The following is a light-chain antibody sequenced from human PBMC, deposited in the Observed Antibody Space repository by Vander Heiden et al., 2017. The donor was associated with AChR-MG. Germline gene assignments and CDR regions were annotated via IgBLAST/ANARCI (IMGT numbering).Light chain of an antibody. CDR1: GGSIPSNY. CDR2: EDN. Sequence: NFVLPQPHSVSASPGTTVTISCPRSGGSIPSNYVQWYQQRPGSAPTTVIVEDNHRPSGVPDRFSGSIDSSSNSASLIISGLKTEDEADYYCQSYGDTNHGVFGGGTKLTVL. CDR3: QSYGDTNHGV. V-gene: IGLV6-57*03. J-gene: IGLJ2*01.